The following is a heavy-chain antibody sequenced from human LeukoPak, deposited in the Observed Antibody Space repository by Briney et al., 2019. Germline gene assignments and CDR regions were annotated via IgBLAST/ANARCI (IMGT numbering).Heavy chain of an antibody. J-gene: IGHJ4*02. D-gene: IGHD3-10*01. Sequence: GGSLRLSCAAPGLTFSNYAMSWVRQAPGKGLEWVSSISDTGGSTYYADSVKGRFTISRDNSKNTLYLQMNSLRAEDTAVYYCAKEPAYFYGSGSFSHYFDYWGQGTLVTGTS. CDR2: ISDTGGST. CDR3: AKEPAYFYGSGSFSHYFDY. CDR1: GLTFSNYA. V-gene: IGHV3-23*01.